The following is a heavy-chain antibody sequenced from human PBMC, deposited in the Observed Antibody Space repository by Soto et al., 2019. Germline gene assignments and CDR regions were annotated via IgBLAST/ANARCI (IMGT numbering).Heavy chain of an antibody. Sequence: QVQLQESGPGLVKPSETLSLTCTVSGGSISSYYWSWIRQSPGKGLEWIGYIHYSGSTKSNPSLTSRVTISVDTSRNQASLTLSSVTAADSAVYFCARARYQLLHPYYYGMDVWGQGTTVTVSS. D-gene: IGHD2-2*01. J-gene: IGHJ6*02. CDR1: GGSISSYY. CDR2: IHYSGST. CDR3: ARARYQLLHPYYYGMDV. V-gene: IGHV4-59*01.